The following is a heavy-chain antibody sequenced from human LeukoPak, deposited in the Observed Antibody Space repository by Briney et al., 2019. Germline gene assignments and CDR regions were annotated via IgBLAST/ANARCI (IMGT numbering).Heavy chain of an antibody. Sequence: PGGSLRLSCAASGFMFNSYVMSWVRQAPGKGLEWVSAINGGGGNTYYADSVKGRFIISRDNSQNTLYLQMNSLRAEDTAVYFCARGRTHGDWGQGTLVTVSS. CDR1: GFMFNSYV. D-gene: IGHD7-27*01. J-gene: IGHJ4*02. CDR3: ARGRTHGD. V-gene: IGHV3-23*01. CDR2: INGGGGNT.